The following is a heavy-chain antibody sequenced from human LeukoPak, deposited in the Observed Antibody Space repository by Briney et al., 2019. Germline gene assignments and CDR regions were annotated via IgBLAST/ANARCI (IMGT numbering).Heavy chain of an antibody. CDR3: ARACGVLINGTGCFDY. CDR1: GFTFSSYG. Sequence: GGSLRLSCAASGFTFSSYGMHWVRQAPGKGLEWVSSISSSSSYIYYADSVKGRFTISRDNAKNSLYLQVNSLRAEDTAVYYCARACGVLINGTGCFDYWGQGTLVTVSS. V-gene: IGHV3-21*01. CDR2: ISSSSSYI. D-gene: IGHD2-8*01. J-gene: IGHJ4*02.